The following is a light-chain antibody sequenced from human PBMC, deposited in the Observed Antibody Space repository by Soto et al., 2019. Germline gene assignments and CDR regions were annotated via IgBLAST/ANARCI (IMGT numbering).Light chain of an antibody. CDR2: DVT. CDR1: SSDVGSYNY. V-gene: IGLV2-11*01. CDR3: GSYSGSDTVL. J-gene: IGLJ3*02. Sequence: QSALTQPRSVPGSPGESVTISCTGSSSDVGSYNYVSWYQQYPGKAPKVMIYDVTERPSEVPDRFSGSKSGNTASLTISGLQAEDEAEYFCGSYSGSDTVLFGGGTKLTVL.